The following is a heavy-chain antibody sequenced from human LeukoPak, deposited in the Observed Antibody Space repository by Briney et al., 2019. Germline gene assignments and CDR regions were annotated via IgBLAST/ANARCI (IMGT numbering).Heavy chain of an antibody. CDR1: GYTFMSYS. V-gene: IGHV1-3*01. J-gene: IGHJ4*02. Sequence: ASVKVSCKASGYTFMSYSMHWVRQVPGHRLEWMGWINPGNGNTRYSEKFQGRVTISTDTSASTAYMGMSSLTSDDTAVYYCARVHRTTWSGDYWGQGSLVTVSS. D-gene: IGHD1-14*01. CDR2: INPGNGNT. CDR3: ARVHRTTWSGDY.